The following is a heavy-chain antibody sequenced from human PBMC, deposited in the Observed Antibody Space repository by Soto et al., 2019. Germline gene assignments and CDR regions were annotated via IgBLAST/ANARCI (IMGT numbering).Heavy chain of an antibody. D-gene: IGHD2-15*01. Sequence: GGSLRLSCAASGFIFNIYALSWVRQAPGKGLEWASAISGSGGSTYYADSVKGRFSISRDNSKQTLYLQMNSLRAEDTAVYYCAKARGSSSRGYYYYAMDVWGQGTTVTVSS. CDR2: ISGSGGST. V-gene: IGHV3-23*01. CDR1: GFIFNIYA. J-gene: IGHJ6*02. CDR3: AKARGSSSRGYYYYAMDV.